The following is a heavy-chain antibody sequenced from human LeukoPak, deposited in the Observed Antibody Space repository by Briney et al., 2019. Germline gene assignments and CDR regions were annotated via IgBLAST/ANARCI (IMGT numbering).Heavy chain of an antibody. Sequence: SETLSLTCTVSGGSISSYYWSWIRQPPGQGLKGIGYIYYSGSTNHNPSLKSRVTIAVDTSKNQFSLKLSSVTAADTAVYYCAKDKTYYYDSSGQDYWGQGTMVTVSS. CDR1: GGSISSYY. CDR2: IYYSGST. CDR3: AKDKTYYYDSSGQDY. V-gene: IGHV4-59*01. D-gene: IGHD3-22*01. J-gene: IGHJ3*01.